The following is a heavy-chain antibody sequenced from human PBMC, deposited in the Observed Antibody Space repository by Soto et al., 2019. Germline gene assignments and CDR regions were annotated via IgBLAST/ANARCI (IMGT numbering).Heavy chain of an antibody. CDR2: IYPGDSDT. Sequence: GESLKISCKGSGYSFTSYWIGWVRQMPGKGLEWMGIIYPGDSDTRYSPSFQGQVTISADKSISTAYLQWSSLKASDTAMYYCARQVMYDFWSGYYTLTLDYWGQGTLVTISS. CDR3: ARQVMYDFWSGYYTLTLDY. CDR1: GYSFTSYW. V-gene: IGHV5-51*01. J-gene: IGHJ4*02. D-gene: IGHD3-3*01.